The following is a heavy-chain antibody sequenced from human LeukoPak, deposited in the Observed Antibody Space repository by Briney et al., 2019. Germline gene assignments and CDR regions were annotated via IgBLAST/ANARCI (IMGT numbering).Heavy chain of an antibody. D-gene: IGHD3-22*01. V-gene: IGHV5-51*01. CDR3: ARASRVGLLGTGNDY. CDR1: GYSFTSYW. CDR2: IYPGDSDT. J-gene: IGHJ4*02. Sequence: GESLKISCKGSGYSFTSYWIGWVRQMPGKGLEWMGIIYPGDSDTRYSPSFQGQVTISADKSISTAYLQWSSLKASDTAMYHCARASRVGLLGTGNDYWGQGTLVTVSS.